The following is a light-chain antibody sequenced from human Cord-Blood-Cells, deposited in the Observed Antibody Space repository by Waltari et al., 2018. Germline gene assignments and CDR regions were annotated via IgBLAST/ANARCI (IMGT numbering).Light chain of an antibody. CDR1: SSDVWSYTL. CDR2: EGS. V-gene: IGLV2-23*03. Sequence: QSALTQPASVSGSPGQSITISCPGTSSDVWSYTLASWYQQHPGKAPKLMIYEGSKRPSGVSNRFSGSKSGNTASLTISGLQAEDEADYYCCSYAGSSTFVFGTGTKVTVL. J-gene: IGLJ1*01. CDR3: CSYAGSSTFV.